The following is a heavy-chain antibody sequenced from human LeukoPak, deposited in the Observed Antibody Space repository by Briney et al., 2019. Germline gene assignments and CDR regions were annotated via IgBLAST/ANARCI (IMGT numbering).Heavy chain of an antibody. CDR1: GITVSSNY. Sequence: GGSLILSCAASGITVSSNYMTWVRQPPGKGLQWVSVIYTGGTTYYADSVKGRFTISRDSSKNTLYLQMSSLRVDDTAVYYCARVVPYSEGKPFDPWGQGTLVTVSS. CDR2: IYTGGTT. CDR3: ARVVPYSEGKPFDP. V-gene: IGHV3-66*01. J-gene: IGHJ5*02. D-gene: IGHD2-15*01.